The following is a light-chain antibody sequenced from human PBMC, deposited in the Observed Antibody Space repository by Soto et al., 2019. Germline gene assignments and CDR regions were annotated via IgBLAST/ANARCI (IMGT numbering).Light chain of an antibody. CDR1: QSLNSN. V-gene: IGKV3-15*01. J-gene: IGKJ1*01. CDR3: QQANSFPRT. Sequence: ETVMTQSPATLSVSPGERATLSCRASQSLNSNLAWYQQKPGQAPRLLIDGASDRATGIPDRFSGSGYGTEFTLTISSLQPEDFATYYCQQANSFPRTFGQGTKVEIK. CDR2: GAS.